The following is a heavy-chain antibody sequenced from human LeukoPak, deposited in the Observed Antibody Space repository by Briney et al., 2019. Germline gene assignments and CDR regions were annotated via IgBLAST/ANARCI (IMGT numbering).Heavy chain of an antibody. Sequence: ASVKVSCKASGYTFTNYYIHWVRQAPGQGLECMGIINPSGGSTSYAQKFQGRVTMTRDMSTSTVYMELRSLRSDDTAVYYCARGAYCGGDCYSLFGYWGQGTLVTVSS. CDR3: ARGAYCGGDCYSLFGY. CDR2: INPSGGST. J-gene: IGHJ4*02. D-gene: IGHD2-21*02. V-gene: IGHV1-46*01. CDR1: GYTFTNYY.